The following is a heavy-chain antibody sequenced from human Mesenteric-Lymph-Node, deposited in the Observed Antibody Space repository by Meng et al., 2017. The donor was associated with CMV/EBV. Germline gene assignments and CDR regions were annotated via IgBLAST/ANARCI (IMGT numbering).Heavy chain of an antibody. J-gene: IGHJ4*02. CDR1: GYSFPNSW. D-gene: IGHD2-2*01. Sequence: KVSCKGSGYSFPNSWIGWVRQLPEKGLEWMGIIYPGDSETRYSPSFQGQVTISVAKSIGIAYLQWHNLKASDTAMYYCARAPPATLDPYHFDLWGQGTLVTVSS. CDR2: IYPGDSET. V-gene: IGHV5-51*01. CDR3: ARAPPATLDPYHFDL.